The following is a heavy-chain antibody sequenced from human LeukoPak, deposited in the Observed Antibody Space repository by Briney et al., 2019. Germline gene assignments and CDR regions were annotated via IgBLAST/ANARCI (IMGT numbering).Heavy chain of an antibody. CDR3: ARDPTTVTKGLDI. CDR1: GGSFSGYY. CDR2: ISYIGST. D-gene: IGHD4-17*01. J-gene: IGHJ3*02. Sequence: SETLSLTCAVYGGSFSGYYWSWIRQPPGKGLEWIGYISYIGSTNYNPSLKSRVTISVDTSKNQFSLKLSSVTAADAAVYFCARDPTTVTKGLDIWGQGTMVTVSS. V-gene: IGHV4-59*01.